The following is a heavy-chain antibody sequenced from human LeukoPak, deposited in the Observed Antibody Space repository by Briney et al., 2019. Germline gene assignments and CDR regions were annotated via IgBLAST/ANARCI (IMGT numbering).Heavy chain of an antibody. Sequence: PGGSLRLSCAASGFTFSSYTMNWVRQAPGKGLEWVSFISSSSYIYYADSVKGRFTISRDNAKNSLYLQMNSLRAEDTAVYYCATGYGSGSYYWGQGTLVTVSS. CDR3: ATGYGSGSYY. CDR1: GFTFSSYT. D-gene: IGHD3-10*01. CDR2: ISSSSYI. V-gene: IGHV3-21*01. J-gene: IGHJ4*02.